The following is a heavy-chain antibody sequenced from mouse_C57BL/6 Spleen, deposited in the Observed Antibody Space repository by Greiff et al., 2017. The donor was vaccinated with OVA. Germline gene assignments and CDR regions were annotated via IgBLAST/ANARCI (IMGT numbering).Heavy chain of an antibody. CDR2: ISDGGSYT. J-gene: IGHJ1*03. Sequence: EVQRVESGGGLVKPGGSLKLSCAASGFTFSSYAMSWVRQTPEKRLEWVATISDGGSYTYYPDNVKGRFTISRDNAKNNLYLQMSHLKSEDTAMYYCARDSPDGYYWYFDVWGTGTTVTVSS. CDR3: ARDSPDGYYWYFDV. V-gene: IGHV5-4*01. CDR1: GFTFSSYA. D-gene: IGHD2-3*01.